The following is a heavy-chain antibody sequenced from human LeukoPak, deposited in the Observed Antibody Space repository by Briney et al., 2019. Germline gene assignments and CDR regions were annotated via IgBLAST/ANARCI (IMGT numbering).Heavy chain of an antibody. J-gene: IGHJ5*02. CDR1: GGSISSSSYY. V-gene: IGHV4-39*07. CDR3: ARGPIWLGVYNWFDP. D-gene: IGHD3-10*01. CDR2: IYYSGST. Sequence: SETLSLTCTVSGGSISSSSYYWGWIRQPPGKGLEWIGSIYYSGSTYYNPSLKSRVTISVDTSKNQFSLKLSSVTAADTAVYYCARGPIWLGVYNWFDPWGQGTLVTVSS.